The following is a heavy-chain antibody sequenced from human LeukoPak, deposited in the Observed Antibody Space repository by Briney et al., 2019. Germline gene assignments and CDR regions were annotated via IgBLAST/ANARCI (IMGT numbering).Heavy chain of an antibody. Sequence: GGSLRLSCAASGFAFSSYSMNWVRQAPGKGLEWVSYISDSSSTIYYADSERGRFTISRDNAKNSLYLQMNSLRAEDTAVYYCARDYYDSNGYYYGGYWGQGTLVTVSS. V-gene: IGHV3-48*01. CDR1: GFAFSSYS. D-gene: IGHD3-22*01. CDR3: ARDYYDSNGYYYGGY. J-gene: IGHJ4*02. CDR2: ISDSSSTI.